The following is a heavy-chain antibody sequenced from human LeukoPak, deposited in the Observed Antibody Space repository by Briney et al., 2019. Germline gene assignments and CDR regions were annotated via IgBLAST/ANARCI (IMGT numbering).Heavy chain of an antibody. J-gene: IGHJ4*02. V-gene: IGHV4-30-2*01. D-gene: IGHD3-3*01. Sequence: PSQTLSLTCAVSGGSISSGGYSWSWIRQPPGKGLEWIGYIYHSGSTYYNPSLKSRVTISVDRSKNQFSLKLRSVTAADTAVYYCARAPYDFWSGYYIGYFDYWGQGTLVTVSS. CDR1: GGSISSGGYS. CDR3: ARAPYDFWSGYYIGYFDY. CDR2: IYHSGST.